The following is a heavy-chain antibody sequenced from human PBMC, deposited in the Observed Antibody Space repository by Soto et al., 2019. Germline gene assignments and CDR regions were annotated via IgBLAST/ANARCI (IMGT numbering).Heavy chain of an antibody. CDR1: GGSISSYY. Sequence: SETLSLTCTVSGGSISSYYWSWIRQPPGKGLEWIGYIYYSGSTNYNPSLKSRVTISVDTSKNQFSLKLSSVTAADTAVYYCAREDYGGNSLYYGMDVWGQGTTVTVS. J-gene: IGHJ6*02. CDR2: IYYSGST. D-gene: IGHD4-17*01. CDR3: AREDYGGNSLYYGMDV. V-gene: IGHV4-59*01.